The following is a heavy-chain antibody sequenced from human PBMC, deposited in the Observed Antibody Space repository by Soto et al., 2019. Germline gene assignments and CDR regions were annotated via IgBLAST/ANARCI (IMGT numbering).Heavy chain of an antibody. Sequence: ASVKVSCKASGYTFTTYDISWVRQAPGQGLEWMGWISAYNGNTNYAQKLQGRVTMTTDTSTSTAYMELRSLRSDDTAVYYCARVIPNYYYYGMDVWGQGTTVTVSS. J-gene: IGHJ6*02. V-gene: IGHV1-18*01. CDR1: GYTFTTYD. D-gene: IGHD2-21*01. CDR2: ISAYNGNT. CDR3: ARVIPNYYYYGMDV.